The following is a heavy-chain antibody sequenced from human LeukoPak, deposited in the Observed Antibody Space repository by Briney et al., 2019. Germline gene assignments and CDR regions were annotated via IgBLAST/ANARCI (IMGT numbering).Heavy chain of an antibody. J-gene: IGHJ3*02. CDR1: GGTFSSYA. Sequence: GASVKVSCKASGGTFSSYAISWVRQAPGQGLEWMGRIIPILGIANYAQKFQGSVTITADKSTSTAYLELSSLRSEDTAVYYCARDQVITIFGVVIVHNAFDIWSQGTMVTVSS. D-gene: IGHD3-3*01. V-gene: IGHV1-69*04. CDR2: IIPILGIA. CDR3: ARDQVITIFGVVIVHNAFDI.